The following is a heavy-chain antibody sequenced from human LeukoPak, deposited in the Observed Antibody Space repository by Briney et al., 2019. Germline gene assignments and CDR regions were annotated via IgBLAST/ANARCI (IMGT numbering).Heavy chain of an antibody. J-gene: IGHJ4*02. CDR3: ARDRNAYDYDSSAYGRSFDY. V-gene: IGHV3-7*01. CDR1: GFTLNDYW. D-gene: IGHD3-22*01. CDR2: IKQDGSEK. Sequence: GGSLRLSCAASGFTLNDYWMSWVRQAPGKGLEWVANIKQDGSEKYYVDSVKGRFTISRDNAKTSLYLQMNSLRAEDTAVYYCARDRNAYDYDSSAYGRSFDYWGQGNLVSVSS.